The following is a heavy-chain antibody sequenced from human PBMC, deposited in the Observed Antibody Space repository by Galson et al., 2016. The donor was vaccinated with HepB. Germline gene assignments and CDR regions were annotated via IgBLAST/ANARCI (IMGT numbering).Heavy chain of an antibody. D-gene: IGHD3-10*01. CDR1: GFTFRGYA. CDR2: ITAAGGVT. Sequence: SLRLSCAASGFTFRGYAMSWVRQAPGKGLEWLSAITAAGGVTYYADSVKGRFTIARDNSKNTLYLEMSSLRVEDTAVYYCAKDLQVSPLWFGELFPDDWGRGNLVAVSS. CDR3: AKDLQVSPLWFGELFPDD. J-gene: IGHJ4*02. V-gene: IGHV3-23*01.